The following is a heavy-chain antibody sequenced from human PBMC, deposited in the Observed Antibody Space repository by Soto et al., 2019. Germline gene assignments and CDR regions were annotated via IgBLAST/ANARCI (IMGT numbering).Heavy chain of an antibody. CDR2: IKSKTDGGTT. Sequence: GGSLRLSCAASGFTFSNAWMSWVRQAPGKGLEWVGRIKSKTDGGTTDYAAPVKGRFTISRDDSKNTLYLQMNSLKTEDTAVYYCTTDRLSTIFGVVIRGWFDPWGQGTLVTVSS. CDR1: GFTFSNAW. D-gene: IGHD3-3*01. CDR3: TTDRLSTIFGVVIRGWFDP. V-gene: IGHV3-15*01. J-gene: IGHJ5*02.